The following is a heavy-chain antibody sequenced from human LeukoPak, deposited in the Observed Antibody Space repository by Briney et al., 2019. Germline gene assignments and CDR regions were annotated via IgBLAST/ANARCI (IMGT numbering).Heavy chain of an antibody. J-gene: IGHJ4*02. CDR3: ARGPVSYGLGY. D-gene: IGHD3-10*01. V-gene: IGHV1-69*05. Sequence: ASVRVSCKASGGTFSSYAISWVRQAPGQGLEWMGGIIPIFGTANYAQKFQGRVTITTDESTSTAYMELSSLRSEDTAVYYCARGPVSYGLGYWGQGTLVTVSS. CDR2: IIPIFGTA. CDR1: GGTFSSYA.